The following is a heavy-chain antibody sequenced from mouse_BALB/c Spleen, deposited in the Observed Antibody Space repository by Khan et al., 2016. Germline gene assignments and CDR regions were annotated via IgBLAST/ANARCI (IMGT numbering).Heavy chain of an antibody. Sequence: QVQLQQSGTELPRPGASVKLSCKASGYTFTDYYLHWVMQRTGQGLEWIGEIFPGRGSTYSNEKFKGKDSLTADTSSSTAYMQLSSLTSEDSAVYFCARSYYGYFAMDYWGHGASVTVSS. CDR3: ARSYYGYFAMDY. CDR1: GYTFTDYY. D-gene: IGHD1-2*01. J-gene: IGHJ4*01. CDR2: IFPGRGST. V-gene: IGHV1-77*01.